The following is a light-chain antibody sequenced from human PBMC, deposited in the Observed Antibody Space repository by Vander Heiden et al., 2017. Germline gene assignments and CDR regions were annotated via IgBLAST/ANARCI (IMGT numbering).Light chain of an antibody. CDR1: QSVLYSSNNRNY. Sequence: DIVMTQSPDSLGVSLGERATISCKSSQSVLYSSNNRNYLAWYQQKPGQPPKLLIYWASTRDSGVPDRFSGSGSGTDFTLTISSLQAEDVAVYYCQQYYSTPFTLGPGTKVDIK. J-gene: IGKJ3*01. CDR2: WAS. CDR3: QQYYSTPFT. V-gene: IGKV4-1*01.